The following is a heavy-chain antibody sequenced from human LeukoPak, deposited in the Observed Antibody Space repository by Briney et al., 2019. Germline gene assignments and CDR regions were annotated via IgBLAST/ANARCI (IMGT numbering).Heavy chain of an antibody. CDR3: AGDRATSYFDY. Sequence: HPGTSLRLSCAASGFTFTSHGMHWVRQAPGKGLEWVAFIWYDGSNKYYTDSVKGRFTISRDNSKNTLYLQMNSLRAEDTAVYYCAGDRATSYFDYWGQGALVTISS. J-gene: IGHJ4*02. CDR2: IWYDGSNK. CDR1: GFTFTSHG. D-gene: IGHD1-26*01. V-gene: IGHV3-33*01.